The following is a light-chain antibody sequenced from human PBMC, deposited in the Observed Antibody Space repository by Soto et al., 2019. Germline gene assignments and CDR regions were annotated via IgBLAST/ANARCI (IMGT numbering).Light chain of an antibody. CDR1: SSDVGSYNL. V-gene: IGLV2-23*02. CDR2: EVS. J-gene: IGLJ2*01. CDR3: CSYAGSSTL. Sequence: QSVLTQPASVSGSPGQSITISCTGTSSDVGSYNLVSWYQQHPGKAPKLMIYEVSKRPSGVSNRFSGSKSGNTASLTISGLQAGDEGGYYCCSYAGSSTLFGGGTKLTVL.